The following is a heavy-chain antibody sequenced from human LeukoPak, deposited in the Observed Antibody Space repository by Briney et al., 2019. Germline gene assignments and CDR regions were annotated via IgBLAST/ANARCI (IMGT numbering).Heavy chain of an antibody. CDR1: GFTFSSYA. Sequence: GGSLRLSCAASGFTFSSYAMHWVRQAPGKGLEWVAVISYDGSNKYYADSVKGRFTISRDNSKNTLYLQMNSLRAEDTAVYYCARKVGRWEPLGYYYYGMDVWGQGTTVTVSS. D-gene: IGHD1-26*01. CDR3: ARKVGRWEPLGYYYYGMDV. CDR2: ISYDGSNK. V-gene: IGHV3-30-3*01. J-gene: IGHJ6*02.